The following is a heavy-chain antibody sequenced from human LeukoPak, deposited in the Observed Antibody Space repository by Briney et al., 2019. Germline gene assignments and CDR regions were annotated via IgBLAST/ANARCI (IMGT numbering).Heavy chain of an antibody. Sequence: ASVKVSCKASGYTFTSYGISWVRQAPGQGLGWMGWISAYNGNTNYAQKLQGRVTMTTDTSTSTAYMELRSLRSDDTAVYYCAIPDYDPRGDAFDIWGQGTMVTVSS. CDR3: AIPDYDPRGDAFDI. CDR2: ISAYNGNT. CDR1: GYTFTSYG. J-gene: IGHJ3*02. D-gene: IGHD4-17*01. V-gene: IGHV1-18*01.